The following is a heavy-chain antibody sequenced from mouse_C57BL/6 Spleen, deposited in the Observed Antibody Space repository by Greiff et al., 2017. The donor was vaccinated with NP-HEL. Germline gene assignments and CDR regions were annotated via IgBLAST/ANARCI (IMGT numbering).Heavy chain of an antibody. J-gene: IGHJ1*03. CDR1: GYTFTSYW. CDR2: INPSNGGT. CDR3: ARSGRDGGYFDV. Sequence: QVQLQQPGTELVKPGASVTLSCKASGYTFTSYWMHWVKQRPGQGLEWIGNINPSNGGTNYNEKFKSKATLTVDKSSSTAYMQLSSLTSEDSAVYYCARSGRDGGYFDVWGTGTTVTVSS. V-gene: IGHV1-53*01. D-gene: IGHD3-2*02.